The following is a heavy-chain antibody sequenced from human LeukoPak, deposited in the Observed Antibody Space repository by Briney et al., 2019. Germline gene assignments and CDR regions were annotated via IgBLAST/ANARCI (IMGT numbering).Heavy chain of an antibody. J-gene: IGHJ4*02. D-gene: IGHD3-9*01. Sequence: GGSLTLFCAASGFTFNIYSMNWVRHAPGEGLEWVSYISSSSSYIYYADSVKDRFTITRDNDKNSLYLQMNSLRAEDTAVYYCARDTGYDILTGSFDYWGQGTLVTVSS. CDR1: GFTFNIYS. CDR2: ISSSSSYI. CDR3: ARDTGYDILTGSFDY. V-gene: IGHV3-21*01.